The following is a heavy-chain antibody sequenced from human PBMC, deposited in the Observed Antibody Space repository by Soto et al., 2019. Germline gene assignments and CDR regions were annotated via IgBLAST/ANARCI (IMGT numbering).Heavy chain of an antibody. V-gene: IGHV4-30-2*01. J-gene: IGHJ4*02. CDR1: GGSISSGGYS. CDR2: IYHSGST. CDR3: ARDTNGWSYLDS. D-gene: IGHD6-19*01. Sequence: SETLSLTCAVSGGSISSGGYSWSWIRQPPGKGLEWVGYIYHSGSTYYNPSLKSRVTISIDRSKNQFSLKLSSVTAADTAVYFCARDTNGWSYLDSWGQGTLVTVSS.